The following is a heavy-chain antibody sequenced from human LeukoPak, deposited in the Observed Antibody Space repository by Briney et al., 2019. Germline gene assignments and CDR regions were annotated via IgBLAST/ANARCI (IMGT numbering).Heavy chain of an antibody. J-gene: IGHJ4*02. D-gene: IGHD1-7*01. V-gene: IGHV3-48*01. CDR1: GFTFSSYS. Sequence: GGSLRLSCAASGFTFSSYSMNWVRQAPGKGLEWVSYISSSSSTIYYADSVKGRFTISRDNAKNSLYLQMNSLRAEDTAVYYCAREAHNWNYGVVDYWGQGTLVTVSS. CDR3: AREAHNWNYGVVDY. CDR2: ISSSSSTI.